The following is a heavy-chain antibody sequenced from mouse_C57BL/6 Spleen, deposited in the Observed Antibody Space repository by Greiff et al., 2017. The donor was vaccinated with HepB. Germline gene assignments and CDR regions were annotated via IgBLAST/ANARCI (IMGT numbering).Heavy chain of an antibody. J-gene: IGHJ2*01. CDR3: ARRSSGSADY. CDR2: IYPGDGDT. V-gene: IGHV1-80*01. D-gene: IGHD3-2*02. CDR1: GYAFSSYW. Sequence: LVESGAELVKPGASVKISCKASGYAFSSYWMNWVKQRPGKGLEWIGQIYPGDGDTNYNGKFKGKATLTADKSSSTAYMQLSSLTSEDSAVYFCARRSSGSADYWGQGTTLTVSS.